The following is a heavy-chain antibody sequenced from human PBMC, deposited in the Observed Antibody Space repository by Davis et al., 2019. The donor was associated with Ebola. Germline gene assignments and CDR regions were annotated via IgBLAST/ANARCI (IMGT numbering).Heavy chain of an antibody. J-gene: IGHJ4*02. CDR1: GFMFSTYV. CDR2: LGTSADT. CDR3: VKDRFTVVVVHGGFDY. D-gene: IGHD2-15*01. Sequence: GESLKISCVDSGFMFSTYVMRWVRQAPGKGLEWVSTLGTSADTYYAESVKGRFTISRDNSKDTLYLQMRSLRTEDTAVYYCVKDRFTVVVVHGGFDYWGQGTLVTVSS. V-gene: IGHV3-64D*06.